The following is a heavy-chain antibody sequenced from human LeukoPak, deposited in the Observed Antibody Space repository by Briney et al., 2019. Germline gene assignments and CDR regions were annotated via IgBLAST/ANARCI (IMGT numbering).Heavy chain of an antibody. CDR1: GYSFTSYW. V-gene: IGHV5-51*01. Sequence: GESLKISCKGSGYSFTSYWIGWVRQMPGKGLEWMGIIYPGDSDTRYSPSFQGQVTISADKSISTAYLQWSSLKASDTAMYYCARHNPYSNYVGYYMDVWGKGTTVTVSS. CDR3: ARHNPYSNYVGYYMDV. CDR2: IYPGDSDT. D-gene: IGHD4-11*01. J-gene: IGHJ6*03.